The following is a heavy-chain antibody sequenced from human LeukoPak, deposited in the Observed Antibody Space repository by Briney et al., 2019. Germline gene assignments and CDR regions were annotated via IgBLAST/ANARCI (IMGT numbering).Heavy chain of an antibody. V-gene: IGHV3-30*14. CDR1: GFTFSSYA. J-gene: IGHJ4*02. Sequence: PGGSLRLSCAASGFTFSSYAMHWVRQAPGKGLEWVAVISYDGSNKYYADSVKGRFTISRDNSKNTLYLQMNSLRAEDTAVYYCAREGAYCGGDCFGDWGQGTLVTVSS. CDR3: AREGAYCGGDCFGD. D-gene: IGHD2-21*01. CDR2: ISYDGSNK.